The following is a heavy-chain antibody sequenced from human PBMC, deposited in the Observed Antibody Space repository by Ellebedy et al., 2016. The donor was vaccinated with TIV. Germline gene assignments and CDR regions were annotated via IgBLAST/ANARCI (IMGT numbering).Heavy chain of an antibody. D-gene: IGHD1-26*01. Sequence: GESLKISXQVSGYMFTTYWIGGVRQMPGEGLEWLGIIYLDGSITRYSQSFLGQVTMSADMSISSAYLQWSSLKASDSAMYYCASLRLGATFVDYWGQGTLVTVSS. CDR1: GYMFTTYW. J-gene: IGHJ4*02. CDR2: IYLDGSIT. V-gene: IGHV5-51*01. CDR3: ASLRLGATFVDY.